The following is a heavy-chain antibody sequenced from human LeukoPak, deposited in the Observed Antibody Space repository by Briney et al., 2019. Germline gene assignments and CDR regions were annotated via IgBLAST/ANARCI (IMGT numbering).Heavy chain of an antibody. V-gene: IGHV1-69*05. CDR2: IIPIFGTA. CDR1: GGTFSSYA. D-gene: IGHD6-13*01. J-gene: IGHJ3*02. CDR3: ARDGSGSSSWNIPERDAFDI. Sequence: SVKVSCKASGGTFSSYAISWVRQAPGQGLEWMGGIIPIFGTANYAQKFQGRVTITTDESTSTAYMELSSLRSEDTAVYYCARDGSGSSSWNIPERDAFDIWDQGTMVTVSS.